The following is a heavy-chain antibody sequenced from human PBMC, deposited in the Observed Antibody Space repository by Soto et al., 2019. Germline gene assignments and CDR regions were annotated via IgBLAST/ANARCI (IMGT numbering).Heavy chain of an antibody. V-gene: IGHV4-59*11. CDR3: ARDGREASGIDV. CDR1: GGSISSHY. Sequence: QVQLEESGPGLVKPSETLSLTCTVSGGSISSHYWSWVRQAPGKGLEWLGCIYYRGNTFYNPSLKSRGTISVDTSNNQFSLKLDSVTPADTAVYYCARDGREASGIDVWGQGTAVTVSS. D-gene: IGHD1-26*01. J-gene: IGHJ6*02. CDR2: IYYRGNT.